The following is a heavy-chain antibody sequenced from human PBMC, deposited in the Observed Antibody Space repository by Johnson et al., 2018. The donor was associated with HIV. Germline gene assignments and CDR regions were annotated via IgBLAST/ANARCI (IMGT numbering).Heavy chain of an antibody. V-gene: IGHV3-30*04. D-gene: IGHD2-2*01. CDR3: VRGGLGYQNIHDALDI. Sequence: QVQLVESGGGVVQPGRSLRLSCAASGFSFSGSAMHWVRQAPGKGLEWVAGISYDGSNKYYADSVKGRFTISRDNSKNTLYLQTNSLRAEDTALYYCVRGGLGYQNIHDALDIWGQGTMVTVSS. CDR1: GFSFSGSA. CDR2: ISYDGSNK. J-gene: IGHJ3*02.